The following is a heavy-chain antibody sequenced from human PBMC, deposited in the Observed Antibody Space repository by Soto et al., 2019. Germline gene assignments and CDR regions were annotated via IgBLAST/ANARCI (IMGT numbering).Heavy chain of an antibody. CDR2: ISYDGSNK. Sequence: QVQLVESGGGVVQPGRSLRLSCAASGFTFSSYGMHWVRQAPGKGLEWVAVISYDGSNKYYADSVKGRFTISRDNSKNTLYLQMNSLRAEDTAVYYCAKEPSYYFDYWGQGTLVTVSS. J-gene: IGHJ4*02. CDR3: AKEPSYYFDY. CDR1: GFTFSSYG. V-gene: IGHV3-30*18.